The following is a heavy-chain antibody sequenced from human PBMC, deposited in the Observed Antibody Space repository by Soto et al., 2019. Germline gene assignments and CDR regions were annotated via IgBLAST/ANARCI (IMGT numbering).Heavy chain of an antibody. CDR1: GGTFSSYA. J-gene: IGHJ5*02. CDR2: IIPIFGTA. CDR3: ARDSLQNYNWFDP. D-gene: IGHD4-4*01. Sequence: SVKVSCKASGGTFSSYAISWVRQAPGQGLEWMGGIIPIFGTANYAQKFQGRVTITADESTSTAYMELSSLRSEDTAVYYCARDSLQNYNWFDPWGQGTLVTVSS. V-gene: IGHV1-69*13.